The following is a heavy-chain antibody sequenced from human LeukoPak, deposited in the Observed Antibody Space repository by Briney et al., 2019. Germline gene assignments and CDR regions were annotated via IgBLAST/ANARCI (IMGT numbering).Heavy chain of an antibody. V-gene: IGHV4-39*01. J-gene: IGHJ5*02. CDR3: ARHAPRENWFDP. Sequence: PSETLSLTCTVSGGSISSSSYYWGWIRQPPGKGLEWIGGIYYSGSTYYNPSLKSRVTISVDTSKNQFSLKLSSVTAADTAVYYCARHAPRENWFDPWGQGTLVTVSS. CDR1: GGSISSSSYY. CDR2: IYYSGST.